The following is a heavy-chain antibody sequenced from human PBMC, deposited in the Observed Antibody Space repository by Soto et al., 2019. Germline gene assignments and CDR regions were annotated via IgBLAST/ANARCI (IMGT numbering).Heavy chain of an antibody. CDR1: GFTVTINY. Sequence: ESGGGLIQPGGSLRLSCAVSGFTVTINYMSWVRQAPGKGPEWVSVIYSGGTIYYADSVKGRFTISRDTSKNTLYPQMNSLRGEDTAVYYCHGYGYWGQGTLVTVSS. D-gene: IGHD5-12*01. CDR3: HGYGY. V-gene: IGHV3-53*01. CDR2: IYSGGTI. J-gene: IGHJ4*02.